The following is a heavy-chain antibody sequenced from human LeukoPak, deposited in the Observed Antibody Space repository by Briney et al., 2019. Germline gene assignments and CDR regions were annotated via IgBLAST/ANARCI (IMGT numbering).Heavy chain of an antibody. V-gene: IGHV3-23*01. Sequence: GGSLRLSCAASGFTLSSYAMSWVRQAPGKGLEGVSAIGGSGGSSYYEDYVTGRFTISRDNSKNTLYLQMNRMTAEDTAVYYCAKEPFSLALDAFDIWGQGKMVTVSS. CDR2: IGGSGGSS. J-gene: IGHJ3*02. CDR3: AKEPFSLALDAFDI. CDR1: GFTLSSYA.